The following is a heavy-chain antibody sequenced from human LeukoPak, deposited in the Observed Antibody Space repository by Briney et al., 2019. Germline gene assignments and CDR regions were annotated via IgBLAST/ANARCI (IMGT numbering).Heavy chain of an antibody. V-gene: IGHV4-39*01. CDR3: ARHDYYGSLNWFDP. D-gene: IGHD3-10*01. J-gene: IGHJ5*02. CDR1: GGSLSSPNYY. Sequence: SEALSLTCIVSGGSLSSPNYYWGWIRQHPGKGLEWIGSIYYSGTTYYNPSLKSRLTISVDTSKNQFSLKLTSVTAADTAVYYCARHDYYGSLNWFDPWGQGTLITVSS. CDR2: IYYSGTT.